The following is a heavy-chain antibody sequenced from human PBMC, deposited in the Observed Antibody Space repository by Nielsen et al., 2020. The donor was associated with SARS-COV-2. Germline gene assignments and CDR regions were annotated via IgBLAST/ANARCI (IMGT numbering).Heavy chain of an antibody. CDR2: IIPIFGTA. CDR1: GGTFSSYA. D-gene: IGHD3-9*01. J-gene: IGHJ6*02. CDR3: ARRSRYFDWLPLDYYYYYGMDV. V-gene: IGHV1-69*13. Sequence: SVKVSCKASGGTFSSYAISWVRQAPGQGLEWLGGIIPIFGTANYAQKFQGRVTITADESTSTAYMELSSLRSEDTAVYYCARRSRYFDWLPLDYYYYYGMDVWGQGTTVTVSS.